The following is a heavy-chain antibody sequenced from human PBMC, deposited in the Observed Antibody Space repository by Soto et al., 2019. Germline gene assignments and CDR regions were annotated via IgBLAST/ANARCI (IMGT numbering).Heavy chain of an antibody. J-gene: IGHJ3*02. D-gene: IGHD1-26*01. CDR1: GFTFSSYA. Sequence: GGSLRLSCAASGFTFSSYAMRWVRQAPGKGLEWVSAISGSGGSTYYADTVKGRFTIARDKSKNTLYLQMNSRRAEDTAVYYGETAWEPVDTWGQGTMVTVSS. CDR3: ETAWEPVDT. CDR2: ISGSGGST. V-gene: IGHV3-23*01.